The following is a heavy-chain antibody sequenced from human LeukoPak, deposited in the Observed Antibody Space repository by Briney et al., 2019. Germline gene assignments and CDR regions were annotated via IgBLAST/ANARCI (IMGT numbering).Heavy chain of an antibody. V-gene: IGHV4-59*01. CDR3: ARIPSRGGRAFDY. CDR1: GGSISSYY. Sequence: SETLSLTCTVSGGSISSYYWSWIRQPPGKGLEWIGYIYYSGSTNYSPSLKSRVTISVDTSKNQFSLKLSSVTAADTAVYYCARIPSRGGRAFDYWGQGTQVTVSS. D-gene: IGHD3-16*01. CDR2: IYYSGST. J-gene: IGHJ4*02.